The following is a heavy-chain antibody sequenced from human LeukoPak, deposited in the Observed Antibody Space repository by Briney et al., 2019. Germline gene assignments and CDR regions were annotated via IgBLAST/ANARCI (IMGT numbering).Heavy chain of an antibody. J-gene: IGHJ4*02. CDR3: ARDTRRADGYSDF. CDR2: INPNSGGT. D-gene: IGHD5-24*01. Sequence: ASVKVSCKASGYTFTDYYMHWVRQAPGQGLEWMGWINPNSGGTNPAQKFQDRVTMTRDTSITTAYMELSRLTSDDTAVYYCARDTRRADGYSDFWGQGTLVTVSS. V-gene: IGHV1-2*02. CDR1: GYTFTDYY.